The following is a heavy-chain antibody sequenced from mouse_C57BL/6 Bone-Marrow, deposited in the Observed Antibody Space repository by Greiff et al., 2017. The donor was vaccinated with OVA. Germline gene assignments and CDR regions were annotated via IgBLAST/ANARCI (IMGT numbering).Heavy chain of an antibody. V-gene: IGHV1-50*01. CDR3: ACYLFAY. CDR2: IDPSDSYT. CDR1: GYTFTSYW. J-gene: IGHJ3*01. Sequence: QVQLQQSGAELVKPGASVKLSCKASGYTFTSYWMQWVNQRPGQGLEWIGEIDPSDSYTNYNQKFKGKATLTVDTASSTAYMQISSLTSEDSAVYYCACYLFAYWGQGTLVTVSA.